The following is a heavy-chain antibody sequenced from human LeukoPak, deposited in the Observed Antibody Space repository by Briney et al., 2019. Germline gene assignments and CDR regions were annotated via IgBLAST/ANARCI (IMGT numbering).Heavy chain of an antibody. Sequence: PSETLSLTCTVSGGSISSSSYYWGWIRQPPGKGLEWIGSIYYSGSTYYNPSLKSRVTMSVDTSKNQFSLKLSSVTAADTAVYYCAREDTAIVDYWGQGTLVTVSS. J-gene: IGHJ4*02. D-gene: IGHD5-18*01. CDR1: GGSISSSSYY. CDR3: AREDTAIVDY. CDR2: IYYSGST. V-gene: IGHV4-39*07.